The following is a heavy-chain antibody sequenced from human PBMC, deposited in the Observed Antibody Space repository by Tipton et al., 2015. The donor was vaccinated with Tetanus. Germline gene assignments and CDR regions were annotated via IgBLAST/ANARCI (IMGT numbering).Heavy chain of an antibody. V-gene: IGHV4-31*03. J-gene: IGHJ4*02. Sequence: TLSLTCTVSGGSISSGGYYWSWIRQHPGKGLEWIGYIYYSGSTYYNPSLKSRVTISVDTSKNQFSLKLSSVTAADTAVYYCARWVTGYSYGAFDYWGQGTLVTVSS. CDR2: IYYSGST. CDR1: GGSISSGGYY. CDR3: ARWVTGYSYGAFDY. D-gene: IGHD5-18*01.